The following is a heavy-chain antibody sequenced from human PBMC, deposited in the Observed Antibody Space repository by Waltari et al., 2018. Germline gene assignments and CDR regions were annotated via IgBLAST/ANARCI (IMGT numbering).Heavy chain of an antibody. CDR1: GFTFDDYA. Sequence: EVQLVESGGGLVQPGRSLRLSCAASGFTFDDYAMHWVRQAPGKGLGWVSGISGNSGSIGYADSVKGRFTISRDNAKNSLYLQMNSLRAEDMALYYCAKDEIVGAFSFQHWGQGTLVTVSS. CDR2: ISGNSGSI. V-gene: IGHV3-9*03. D-gene: IGHD1-26*01. J-gene: IGHJ1*01. CDR3: AKDEIVGAFSFQH.